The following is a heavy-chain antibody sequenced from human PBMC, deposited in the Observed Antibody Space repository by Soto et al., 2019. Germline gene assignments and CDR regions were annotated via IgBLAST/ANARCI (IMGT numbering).Heavy chain of an antibody. CDR1: GHTFTGYY. V-gene: IGHV1-2*04. Sequence: ASVKVSCKASGHTFTGYYMHWVRQAPGQGLEWMGWINPNSGGTNYAQKFQGWVTMTRDTSISTAYMELSRLRSDDTAVYYCARVRAAVAKYAFDIWGQGTMVTVSS. J-gene: IGHJ3*02. D-gene: IGHD2-15*01. CDR3: ARVRAAVAKYAFDI. CDR2: INPNSGGT.